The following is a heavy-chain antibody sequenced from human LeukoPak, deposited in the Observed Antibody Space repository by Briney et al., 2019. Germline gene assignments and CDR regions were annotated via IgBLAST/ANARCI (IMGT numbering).Heavy chain of an antibody. V-gene: IGHV3-21*01. J-gene: IGHJ3*02. D-gene: IGHD3-10*01. CDR1: GFTFSSYE. CDR3: ARDHPVRGVMAFDI. Sequence: GGSLRLSCAASGFTFSSYEMNWVRQAPGKGLKWVSSISSSSSYIYYADSVKGRFTISRDNAKNSLYLQMNSLRAEDTAVYYCARDHPVRGVMAFDIWGQGTMVTVSS. CDR2: ISSSSSYI.